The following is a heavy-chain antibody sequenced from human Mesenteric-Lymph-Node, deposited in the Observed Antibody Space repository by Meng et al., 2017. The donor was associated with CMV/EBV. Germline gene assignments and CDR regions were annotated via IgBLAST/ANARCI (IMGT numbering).Heavy chain of an antibody. CDR1: GFTFSSYS. D-gene: IGHD2-2*01. J-gene: IGHJ4*02. CDR2: ISSSSSYI. Sequence: GGSLRLSCAASGFTFSSYSMNWVRQAPGKGLEWVSSISSSSSYIYYADSVKGRFTISRDNAKNSLYLQMNSLRAEDTAVYYCARDWAPHIVVVPAAGFDYWGQGTLVTVSS. V-gene: IGHV3-21*01. CDR3: ARDWAPHIVVVPAAGFDY.